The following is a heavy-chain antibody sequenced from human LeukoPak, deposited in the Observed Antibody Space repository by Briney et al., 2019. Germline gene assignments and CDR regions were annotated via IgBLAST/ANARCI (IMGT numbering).Heavy chain of an antibody. J-gene: IGHJ6*02. CDR2: IYSGGST. Sequence: AGGSLRLSCAASGFTVSSNYMSWVRQAPGKGLEWVSVIYSGGSTYYADSVKGRFTISRDNSKNTLYLQMNSLRAEDTAVYYCARGFGELYYYGMDVWGQGTTVTVSS. D-gene: IGHD3-10*01. CDR1: GFTVSSNY. V-gene: IGHV3-66*01. CDR3: ARGFGELYYYGMDV.